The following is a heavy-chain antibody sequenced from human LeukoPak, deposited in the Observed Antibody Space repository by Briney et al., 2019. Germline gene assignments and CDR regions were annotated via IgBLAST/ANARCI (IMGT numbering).Heavy chain of an antibody. CDR1: VGSISSYY. CDR3: ARLVVPAATYWFDP. J-gene: IGHJ5*02. V-gene: IGHV4-59*01. D-gene: IGHD2-2*01. CDR2: IYYSGST. Sequence: SETLSLTCTVSVGSISSYYWSWMRQPPGKGLECIGYIYYSGSTNYNPSLKSRVTLSVDTSKNQFSLKLSSVNAADRDVYYCARLVVPAATYWFDPWGERTLVTVSS.